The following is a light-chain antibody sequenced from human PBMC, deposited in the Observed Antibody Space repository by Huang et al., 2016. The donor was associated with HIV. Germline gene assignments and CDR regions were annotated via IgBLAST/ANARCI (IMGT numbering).Light chain of an antibody. CDR3: MQALQNPRT. CDR1: QSLLHTKGYSY. V-gene: IGKV2-28*01. CDR2: LSS. J-gene: IGKJ5*01. Sequence: IVMTQSPLSLPVTPGEPASISCRSSQSLLHTKGYSYGDWYLQKPGHAPQLLIYLSSKRASGVPDRFSGSGSVLDFTLKISSVEAEDVGIYYCMQALQNPRTFGQGTRLEIK.